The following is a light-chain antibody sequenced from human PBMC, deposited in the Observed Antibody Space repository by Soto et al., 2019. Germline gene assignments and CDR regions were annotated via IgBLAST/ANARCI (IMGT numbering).Light chain of an antibody. Sequence: IQVTQSPSSLSASVGDKVTITSRASRGITINLAWYHQKQGKAPKVLIHSASTLESGVPSRFSGSGSGTDFTLTISSLQPEDFATYYCQQFKSLPITFGGGTRVEIK. V-gene: IGKV1-9*01. CDR2: SAS. CDR1: RGITIN. J-gene: IGKJ4*01. CDR3: QQFKSLPIT.